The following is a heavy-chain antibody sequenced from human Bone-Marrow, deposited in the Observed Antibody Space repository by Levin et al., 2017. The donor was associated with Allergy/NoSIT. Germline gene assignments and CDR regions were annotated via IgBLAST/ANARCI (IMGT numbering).Heavy chain of an antibody. J-gene: IGHJ4*02. CDR3: ARHDYGSATYYKGSSTGRGFDS. CDR1: GGSISSRDNY. D-gene: IGHD3-10*01. Sequence: RSQTLSLTCSVSGGSISSRDNYWSWIRQPPGKGLEWIGYIYYSGNTDYNPSLKSRLSMSLDTSKNQFSLSLSSVTAADTAVYYCARHDYGSATYYKGSSTGRGFDSWGLGTLVTVSS. CDR2: IYYSGNT. V-gene: IGHV4-30-4*01.